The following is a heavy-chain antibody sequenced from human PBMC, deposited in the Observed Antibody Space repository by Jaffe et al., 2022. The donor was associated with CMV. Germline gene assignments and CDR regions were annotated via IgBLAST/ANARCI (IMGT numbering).Heavy chain of an antibody. Sequence: QVQLVESGGGVVQPGRSLRLSCAASGFTFSSYGMHWVRQAPGKGLEWVAVIWYDGSNKYYADSVKGRFTISRDNSKNTLYLQMNSLRAEDTAVYYCAREEIHPDPYGMDVWGQGTTVTVSS. D-gene: IGHD5-18*01. CDR3: AREEIHPDPYGMDV. V-gene: IGHV3-33*01. CDR1: GFTFSSYG. J-gene: IGHJ6*02. CDR2: IWYDGSNK.